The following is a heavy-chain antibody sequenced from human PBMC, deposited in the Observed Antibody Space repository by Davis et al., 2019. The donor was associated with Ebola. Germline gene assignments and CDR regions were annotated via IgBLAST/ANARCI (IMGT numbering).Heavy chain of an antibody. V-gene: IGHV4-59*01. CDR2: IYYSGST. CDR1: GGSISSYY. J-gene: IGHJ6*02. CDR3: ARGMTTVVTRYYYGMDV. D-gene: IGHD4-23*01. Sequence: SETLSLTCTVSGGSISSYYWSWIRQPPGKGLEWIGYIYYSGSTNYNPSLKSRVTISVDTSKNQFSLKLSSLTAADTAVYYCARGMTTVVTRYYYGMDVWGQGTTATVSS.